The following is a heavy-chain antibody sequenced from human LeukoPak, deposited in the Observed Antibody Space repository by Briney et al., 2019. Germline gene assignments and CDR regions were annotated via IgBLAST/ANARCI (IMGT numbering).Heavy chain of an antibody. Sequence: SETLSLTCAVSGGSISSGGYSWGWIRQPPGKGLEWIGYIYHSGSTYYNPSLKSRVTISVDRSKNQFSLKLSSVTAADTAVYYCARGATVTQFDYWGQGTLVTVSS. V-gene: IGHV4-30-2*01. J-gene: IGHJ4*02. D-gene: IGHD4-17*01. CDR1: GGSISSGGYS. CDR2: IYHSGST. CDR3: ARGATVTQFDY.